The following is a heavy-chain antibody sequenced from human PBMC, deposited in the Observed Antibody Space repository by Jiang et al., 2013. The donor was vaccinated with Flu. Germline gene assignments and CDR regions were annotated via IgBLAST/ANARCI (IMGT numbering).Heavy chain of an antibody. CDR2: ISAYNGDT. CDR3: ARSTVSGWHFDY. Sequence: PGASVKVSCKTSGYTFTNFGFNWMRQAPGQGLEYMGWISAYNGDTNYAMNFQGRVTLTTDTSTSTAYMELRSLRSDDTAVYYCARSTVSGWHFDYWGQGTLVTVSS. CDR1: GYTFTNFG. J-gene: IGHJ4*02. D-gene: IGHD6-19*01. V-gene: IGHV1-18*01.